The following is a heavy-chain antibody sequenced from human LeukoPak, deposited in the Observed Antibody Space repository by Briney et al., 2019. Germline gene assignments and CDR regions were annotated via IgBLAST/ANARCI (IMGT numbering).Heavy chain of an antibody. V-gene: IGHV1-8*01. CDR2: MSPNNGDT. Sequence: GASVNVSCKTSGYTFTSYDINWVRQATGQGLEWLGWMSPNNGDTGYAQKFQGRVTMTRHTSTNTAYMELSALTSEDTAVYYCARNPPRTGDFNSWGQGALVTVSS. D-gene: IGHD7-27*01. CDR1: GYTFTSYD. J-gene: IGHJ4*02. CDR3: ARNPPRTGDFNS.